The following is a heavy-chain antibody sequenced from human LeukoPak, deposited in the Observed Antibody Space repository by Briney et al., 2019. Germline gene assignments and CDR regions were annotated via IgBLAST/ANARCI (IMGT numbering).Heavy chain of an antibody. CDR3: ARHYGP. CDR1: GGSISSYY. Sequence: SETLSLTCTVSGGSISSYYWSWIRQPPGKGLEWIGSIYDSGSTYYNPSLKSRVTISVDTSKNQFSLKLNSVTAEDTAVYYCARHYGPWGQGTLVTVSS. V-gene: IGHV4-39*01. J-gene: IGHJ5*02. D-gene: IGHD3-10*01. CDR2: IYDSGST.